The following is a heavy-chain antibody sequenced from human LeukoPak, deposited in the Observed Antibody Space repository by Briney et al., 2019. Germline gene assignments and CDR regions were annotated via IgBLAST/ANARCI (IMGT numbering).Heavy chain of an antibody. V-gene: IGHV3-33*01. CDR2: IWYDGSNK. Sequence: GGSLRLSCAASGFTFSSYGMHWVRQAPGKGLEWVAVIWYDGSNKYYADSVKGRFTISRDNSKNTLYLQMNSLRAEDTAVYYCARGCSSTSCLAYWGQGTLVTVSS. D-gene: IGHD2-2*01. J-gene: IGHJ4*02. CDR1: GFTFSSYG. CDR3: ARGCSSTSCLAY.